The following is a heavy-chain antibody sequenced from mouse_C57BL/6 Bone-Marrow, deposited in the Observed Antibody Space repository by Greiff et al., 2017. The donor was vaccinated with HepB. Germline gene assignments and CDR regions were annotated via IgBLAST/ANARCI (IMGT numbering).Heavy chain of an antibody. Sequence: EVKVVESGGGLVQPKGSLKLSCAASGFSFNTYAMNWVRQAPGKGLEWVARIRSKSNNYATYYADSVKDRFTISRDESESMLYLQMNNLKTEDTAMYYCVRYYGSSPAWFAYWGQGTLVTVSA. D-gene: IGHD1-1*01. CDR2: IRSKSNNYAT. V-gene: IGHV10-1*01. J-gene: IGHJ3*01. CDR1: GFSFNTYA. CDR3: VRYYGSSPAWFAY.